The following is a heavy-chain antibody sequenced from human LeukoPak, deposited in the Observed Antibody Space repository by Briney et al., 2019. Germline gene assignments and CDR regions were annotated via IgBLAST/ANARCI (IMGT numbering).Heavy chain of an antibody. V-gene: IGHV1-69*05. Sequence: SVKVSCKASGGTFSSYAISWVRQAPGQGLEWMGGIIPIFGTANYAQKFQGRVTITTDESTSTAYMELSSLRSEDTAVYYCARGNYYDSGPDYWGQGTLVTVSS. CDR1: GGTFSSYA. J-gene: IGHJ4*02. CDR2: IIPIFGTA. D-gene: IGHD3-22*01. CDR3: ARGNYYDSGPDY.